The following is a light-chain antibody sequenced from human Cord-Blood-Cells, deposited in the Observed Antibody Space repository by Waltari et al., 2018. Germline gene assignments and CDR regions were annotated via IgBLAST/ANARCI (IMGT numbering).Light chain of an antibody. CDR3: QQLNSYPIT. CDR2: AAS. J-gene: IGKJ5*01. CDR1: QGISSY. Sequence: TQLPQSPSSLSAFVGTRVPITCRASQGISSYLAWYQQKPGKAPKLLIYAASTLQSGVPSRFSGSGSGTDFTLTISSLQPEDFATYYCQQLNSYPITFGQGTRLEIK. V-gene: IGKV1-9*01.